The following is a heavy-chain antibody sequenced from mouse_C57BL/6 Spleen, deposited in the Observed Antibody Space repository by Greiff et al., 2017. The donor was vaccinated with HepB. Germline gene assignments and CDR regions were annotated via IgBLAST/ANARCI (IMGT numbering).Heavy chain of an antibody. Sequence: QVQLQQSGPELVKPGASVKISCKASGYAFSSSWMNWVKQRPGKGLEWIGRIYPGDGDTNYNGKFKGKATLTADKSSSTAYMQLSSLTSEDSAVYFCARGWRDYDVGDYAMDYWGQGTSVTVSS. CDR2: IYPGDGDT. CDR3: ARGWRDYDVGDYAMDY. V-gene: IGHV1-82*01. J-gene: IGHJ4*01. CDR1: GYAFSSSW. D-gene: IGHD2-4*01.